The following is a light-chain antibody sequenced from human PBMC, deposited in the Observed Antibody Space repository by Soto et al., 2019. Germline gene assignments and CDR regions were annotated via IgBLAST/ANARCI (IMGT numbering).Light chain of an antibody. CDR1: QDITKS. V-gene: IGKV1-33*01. CDR2: IAS. J-gene: IGKJ2*01. CDR3: QQYDSVPYT. Sequence: DIQMAQSPSSVSASVGDRVTITCQATQDITKSLNWYQQKPGKAPKLLIYIASNLERGVPSRFSGSVSGTHFSLTISSLQPEDFATYFCQQYDSVPYTFGQGTTVDIK.